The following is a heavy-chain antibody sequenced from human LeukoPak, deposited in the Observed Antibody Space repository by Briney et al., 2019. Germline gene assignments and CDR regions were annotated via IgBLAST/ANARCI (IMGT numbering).Heavy chain of an antibody. CDR2: IHYSRNT. D-gene: IGHD5-24*01. Sequence: SETLSLTCIVSGDSIRIYYWSWIRQSPGKGLEWIGYIHYSRNTFSNPALKSRVTISIDTPKNQFSLQLRSVTAEDTAVYFCARHADGYNSGFLDFWGPGTMVTVSS. CDR1: GDSIRIYY. J-gene: IGHJ3*01. V-gene: IGHV4-59*08. CDR3: ARHADGYNSGFLDF.